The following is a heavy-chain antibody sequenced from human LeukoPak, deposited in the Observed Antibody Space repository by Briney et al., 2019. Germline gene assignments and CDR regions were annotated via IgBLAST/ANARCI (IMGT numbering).Heavy chain of an antibody. Sequence: GGSLRLSCAASGFTFSAYAMHWVRQAPGKGLGWVAVISFDGSNEYYADSVKGRFTISRDNSKNTLYLQMNSLRAEDTAVYYCARGRVVVTAQFRAGIDFWGQGTLVTVSP. J-gene: IGHJ4*02. CDR1: GFTFSAYA. D-gene: IGHD2-21*02. CDR2: ISFDGSNE. V-gene: IGHV3-30*04. CDR3: ARGRVVVTAQFRAGIDF.